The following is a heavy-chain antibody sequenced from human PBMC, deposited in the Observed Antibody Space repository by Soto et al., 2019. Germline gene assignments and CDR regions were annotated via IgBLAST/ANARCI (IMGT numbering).Heavy chain of an antibody. CDR1: GDSVTSHY. D-gene: IGHD4-17*01. Sequence: SETLSLTCSFSGDSVTSHYLTWIRQSPEKGLEWIGYMHYSGSTNYNPSLKSRLTISVDTSKNQFSLKLSSVTAADTAVYYCASGIYGDYAFDIWGQGTMVTVSS. J-gene: IGHJ3*02. CDR3: ASGIYGDYAFDI. CDR2: MHYSGST. V-gene: IGHV4-59*02.